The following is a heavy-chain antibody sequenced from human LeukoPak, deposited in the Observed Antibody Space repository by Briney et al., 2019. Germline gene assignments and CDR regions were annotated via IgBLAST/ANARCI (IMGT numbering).Heavy chain of an antibody. CDR3: ARVDKGRVTMVRGVTPYYYYYYMDV. Sequence: GGSLRLSCAASGFTFDDYGMSWVRQAPGRGLEWVSGINWNGGSTGYADSVKGRFTISRDNAKNSLYLQMNSLRAEDTALYYCARVDKGRVTMVRGVTPYYYYYYMDVWGKGTTVTVSS. J-gene: IGHJ6*03. CDR1: GFTFDDYG. V-gene: IGHV3-20*04. CDR2: INWNGGST. D-gene: IGHD3-10*01.